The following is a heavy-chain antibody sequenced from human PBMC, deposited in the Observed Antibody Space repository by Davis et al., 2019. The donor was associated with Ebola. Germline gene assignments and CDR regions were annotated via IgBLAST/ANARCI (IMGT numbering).Heavy chain of an antibody. D-gene: IGHD5-18*01. Sequence: ASVKVSCKASGYTFTSYDINWVRQATGQGLEWMGWMNPNSGNTGYAQKFQGRVTMTRNTSISTAYMELSSLRSEDTAVYYCARTVVDTAMVILYYYMDVWGKGTTVTVSS. CDR2: MNPNSGNT. CDR3: ARTVVDTAMVILYYYMDV. V-gene: IGHV1-8*01. J-gene: IGHJ6*03. CDR1: GYTFTSYD.